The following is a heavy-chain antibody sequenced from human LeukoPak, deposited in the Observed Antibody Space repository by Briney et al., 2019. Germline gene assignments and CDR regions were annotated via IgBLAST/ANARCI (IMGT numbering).Heavy chain of an antibody. J-gene: IGHJ6*03. CDR2: ISSSGSTI. CDR1: GFTFSDYY. CDR3: ARVIRFSDYYYYYYMDV. D-gene: IGHD3-3*01. Sequence: PGGSLRLSCAASGFTFSDYYMSWIRQAPGKGLEWVSYISSSGSTIYYADSVKGRSTISRDNAKNSLYLQMNSLRAEDTAVYYCARVIRFSDYYYYYYMDVWGKGTTVTVSS. V-gene: IGHV3-11*01.